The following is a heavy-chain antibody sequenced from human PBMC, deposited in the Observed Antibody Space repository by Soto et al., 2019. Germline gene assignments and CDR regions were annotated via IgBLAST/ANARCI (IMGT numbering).Heavy chain of an antibody. CDR1: GYTFTSYA. J-gene: IGHJ4*02. Sequence: QVQLVQSGAEEKKPGASVKVSCKASGYTFTSYAMHWVHQAPGQRLEWMGWINAGNGNTKYSQKFQGRVTITRDTSASTAYMELSSLRSEDTAVSYCARSIVVVTALDYWGQGILVTVSS. V-gene: IGHV1-3*05. CDR2: INAGNGNT. D-gene: IGHD2-21*02. CDR3: ARSIVVVTALDY.